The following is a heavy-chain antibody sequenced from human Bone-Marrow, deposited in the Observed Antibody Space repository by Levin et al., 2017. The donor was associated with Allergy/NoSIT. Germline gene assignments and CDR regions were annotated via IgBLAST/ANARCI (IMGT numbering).Heavy chain of an antibody. J-gene: IGHJ4*02. CDR1: GGSISSYY. CDR2: IYYSGST. Sequence: SCTVSGGSISSYYWSWIRQPPGKGLEWIGYIYYSGSTNYNPSLKSRVTISVDTSKNQFSLKLSSVTAADTAVYYCARGTRFLGDYFLYWGQGTLVTVSS. CDR3: ARGTRFLGDYFLY. D-gene: IGHD3-3*01. V-gene: IGHV4-59*01.